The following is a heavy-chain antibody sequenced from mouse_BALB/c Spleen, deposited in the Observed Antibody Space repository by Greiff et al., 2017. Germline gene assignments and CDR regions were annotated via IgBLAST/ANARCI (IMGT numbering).Heavy chain of an antibody. V-gene: IGHV5-6*01. CDR2: ISSGGSYT. CDR3: ARHEGLRLPPDY. D-gene: IGHD1-2*01. CDR1: GFTFSSYG. Sequence: EVKLMESGGDLVKPGGSLKLSCAASGFTFSSYGMSWVRQTPDKRLEWVATISSGGSYTYYPDSVKGRFTISRDNAKNTLYLQMSSLKSEDTAMYYCARHEGLRLPPDYWGQGTTLTVSS. J-gene: IGHJ2*01.